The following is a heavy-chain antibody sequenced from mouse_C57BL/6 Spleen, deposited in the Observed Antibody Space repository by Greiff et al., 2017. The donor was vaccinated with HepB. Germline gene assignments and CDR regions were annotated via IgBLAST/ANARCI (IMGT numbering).Heavy chain of an antibody. CDR3: ARSLYYGSRVDYAMDY. V-gene: IGHV1-80*01. CDR2: IYPGDGDT. D-gene: IGHD1-1*01. Sequence: VQLQESGAELVKPGASVKISCKASGYAFSSYWMNWVKQRPGKGLEWIGQIYPGDGDTNYNGKFKGKATLTADKSSSAGYMQLSSLTSEDSAVYFCARSLYYGSRVDYAMDYWGQGTSVTVSS. CDR1: GYAFSSYW. J-gene: IGHJ4*01.